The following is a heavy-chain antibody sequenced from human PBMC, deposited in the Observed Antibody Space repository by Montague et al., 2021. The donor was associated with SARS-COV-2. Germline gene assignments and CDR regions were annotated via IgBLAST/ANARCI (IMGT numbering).Heavy chain of an antibody. D-gene: IGHD3-10*01. V-gene: IGHV4-39*01. Sequence: SETLSPTCTVSGGSISRSSYYWGWIRQPPGKGLEWIGSMYYSGSTYYNASLKSRVTISVDTSKNQFSLKLNSVTAADTAVYYCARHGWNDSGGFHFDYWGQGTLVTVSS. J-gene: IGHJ4*02. CDR2: MYYSGST. CDR1: GGSISRSSYY. CDR3: ARHGWNDSGGFHFDY.